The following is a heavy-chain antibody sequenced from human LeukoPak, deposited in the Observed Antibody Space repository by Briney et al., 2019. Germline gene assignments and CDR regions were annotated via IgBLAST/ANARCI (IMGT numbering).Heavy chain of an antibody. CDR1: GFTFSSYA. J-gene: IGHJ4*02. CDR2: ISYDGSNK. Sequence: GGSLRLSCAASGFTFSSYAMSWVRQAPGKGLEWVAVISYDGSNKYYADSVKGRFTISRDNSKNTLYLQMNSLRAEDTAVYYCARVGGYYDSSGYYLWGQGTLVTVSS. D-gene: IGHD3-22*01. CDR3: ARVGGYYDSSGYYL. V-gene: IGHV3-30-3*01.